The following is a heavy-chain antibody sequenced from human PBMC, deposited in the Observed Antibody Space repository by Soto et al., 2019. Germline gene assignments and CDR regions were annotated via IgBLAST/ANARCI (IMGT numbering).Heavy chain of an antibody. CDR1: GGSISSGGYS. CDR2: IYHSGST. J-gene: IGHJ5*02. Sequence: PSETLSLTCAVSGGSISSGGYSWSWNRQPPGKGLEWIGYIYHSGSTYYNPSLKSRVTISVDRSKNQFSLKLSSVTAADTAVYYCAREVRIGSGYYVFDPWGQGTLVTVSS. V-gene: IGHV4-30-2*01. D-gene: IGHD3-22*01. CDR3: AREVRIGSGYYVFDP.